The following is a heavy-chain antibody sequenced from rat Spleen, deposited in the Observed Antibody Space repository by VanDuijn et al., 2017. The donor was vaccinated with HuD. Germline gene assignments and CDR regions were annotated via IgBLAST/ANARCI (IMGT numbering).Heavy chain of an antibody. Sequence: EVQLVESGGGLVQPGRSMKLSCAASGFTFSSFPMAWVRQAPTKGLEWVATIIYDGSSTYYRDSVKGRFTISRDNTQSTLYLKMDDLRSEDTATYYCVRQRNPGGGSSYWYFDFWGPGTMVTVSS. D-gene: IGHD4-2*01. V-gene: IGHV5-46*01. J-gene: IGHJ1*01. CDR2: IIYDGSST. CDR1: GFTFSSFP. CDR3: VRQRNPGGGSSYWYFDF.